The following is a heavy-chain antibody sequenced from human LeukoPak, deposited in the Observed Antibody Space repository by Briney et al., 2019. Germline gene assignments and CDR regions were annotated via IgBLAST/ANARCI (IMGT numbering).Heavy chain of an antibody. V-gene: IGHV3-23*01. CDR3: SKVWRITMVRGVGLDY. CDR1: GFTFSSYA. D-gene: IGHD3-10*01. Sequence: GGSLRLSCAASGFTFSSYAMSWVRQAPGQGLEWVSAISGSDGSTYYADSVKGRFTISRDNSKNTLYLQMNSLRADDTAVYYCSKVWRITMVRGVGLDYWGQGTLVTVSS. CDR2: ISGSDGST. J-gene: IGHJ4*02.